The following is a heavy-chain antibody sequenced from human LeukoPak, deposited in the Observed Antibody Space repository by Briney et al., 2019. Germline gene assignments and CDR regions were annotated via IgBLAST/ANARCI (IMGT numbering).Heavy chain of an antibody. CDR1: GFTFSSYD. CDR2: IGTAGDT. J-gene: IGHJ3*02. V-gene: IGHV3-13*01. CDR3: ARGGLTRDAFDI. D-gene: IGHD3-16*01. Sequence: SGGSLRLSCAASGFTFSSYDMHWVRQATGKGLEWVSAIGTAGDTYYPGSVKGRFTISRENAKNSLYLQMNSLRAGDTAVYYCARGGLTRDAFDIWGQGTMVTVSS.